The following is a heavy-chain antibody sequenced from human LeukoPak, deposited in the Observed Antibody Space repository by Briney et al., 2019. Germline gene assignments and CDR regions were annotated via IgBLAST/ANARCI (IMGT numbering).Heavy chain of an antibody. CDR3: AKDARRASYCGGDCYSNFDY. D-gene: IGHD2-21*01. CDR2: IRYDGSNK. J-gene: IGHJ4*02. V-gene: IGHV3-30*02. Sequence: PGGSLRLSCAASGFTFSSYGMHWVRQAPGKGLEWVAFIRYDGSNKYYADSVKGRFTISRDNSKNTLYLQMNSLRAGDTAVYYCAKDARRASYCGGDCYSNFDYWGQGTLVTVSS. CDR1: GFTFSSYG.